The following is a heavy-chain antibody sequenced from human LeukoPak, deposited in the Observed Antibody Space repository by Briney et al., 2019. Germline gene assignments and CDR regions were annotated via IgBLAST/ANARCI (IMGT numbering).Heavy chain of an antibody. V-gene: IGHV4-61*02. CDR1: GGSLSSGSYY. J-gene: IGHJ5*02. CDR2: IYTRGST. Sequence: SQTLSLTCTVSGGSLSSGSYYWSWTRQPAGKGLEWLGRIYTRGSTNYNPSLKSRSTLSVDTSKNHFFLKLRSVAAATTACYSGARENGSGWYGVPSWFDPWGQGTLVTVSS. CDR3: ARENGSGWYGVPSWFDP. D-gene: IGHD6-19*01.